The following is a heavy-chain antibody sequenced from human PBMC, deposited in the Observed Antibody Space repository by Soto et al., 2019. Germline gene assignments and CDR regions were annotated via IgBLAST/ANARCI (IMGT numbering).Heavy chain of an antibody. V-gene: IGHV4-30-4*01. J-gene: IGHJ4*02. CDR2: IYYSGST. D-gene: IGHD3-22*01. Sequence: SETLSLTCTVSGGSISSGDYYWSWIRQPPGKGLEWIRYIYYSGSTYYNPSLKSRVTISVDTSKNQFSLKLSSVTAADTAVYYCARGSITMIVTPWGFDYWGQGTLVTVSS. CDR1: GGSISSGDYY. CDR3: ARGSITMIVTPWGFDY.